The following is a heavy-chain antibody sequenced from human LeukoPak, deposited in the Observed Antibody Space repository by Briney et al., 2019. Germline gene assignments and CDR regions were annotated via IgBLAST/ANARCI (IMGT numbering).Heavy chain of an antibody. CDR1: GYTFTSFW. CDR2: IYPGDSDT. CDR3: ARQILDTPMVYNY. J-gene: IGHJ4*02. V-gene: IGHV5-51*01. Sequence: GESLKISCKGSGYTFTSFWIAWVRQMPGKGLERMGIIYPGDSDTRYSPSFQGQVTISADKSTSTAYLQWSSLKASDTAMYYCARQILDTPMVYNYWGQGTLVTVSS. D-gene: IGHD5-18*01.